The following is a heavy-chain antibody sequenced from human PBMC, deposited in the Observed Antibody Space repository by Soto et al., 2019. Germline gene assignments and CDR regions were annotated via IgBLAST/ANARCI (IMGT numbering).Heavy chain of an antibody. D-gene: IGHD3-3*01. J-gene: IGHJ5*02. CDR2: TYSRSKWYN. CDR3: ARGLWSGYYSNWFDP. CDR1: GDSVSSNSAA. Sequence: LSLTCAISGDSVSSNSAAWNWIRQSPSRGLEWLGTTYSRSKWYNDYAVSVKSRITINPDTSKNQFSLQLNSATPEDTAVYYCARGLWSGYYSNWFDPWGQGTLVTVSS. V-gene: IGHV6-1*01.